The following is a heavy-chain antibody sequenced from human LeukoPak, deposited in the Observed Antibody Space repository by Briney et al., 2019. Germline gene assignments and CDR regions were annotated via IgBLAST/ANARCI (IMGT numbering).Heavy chain of an antibody. Sequence: PGGSLRLSCAASGFTFSSYEMNWVRQAPGKGLELVSYVSSSGSTIYYADSVKGRFTISRDNAKNSLYLQMNSLRAEDTAVYDCAGGGRGTPGAAAGNYYYYGMDVWGQGTTVTVSS. CDR3: AGGGRGTPGAAAGNYYYYGMDV. D-gene: IGHD6-13*01. CDR1: GFTFSSYE. CDR2: VSSSGSTI. V-gene: IGHV3-48*03. J-gene: IGHJ6*02.